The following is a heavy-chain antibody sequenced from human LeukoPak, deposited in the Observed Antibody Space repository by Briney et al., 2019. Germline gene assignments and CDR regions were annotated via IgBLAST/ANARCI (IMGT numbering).Heavy chain of an antibody. CDR3: ARDPDIVVVPGGMDV. V-gene: IGHV3-11*01. D-gene: IGHD2-2*01. Sequence: GGSLRLSCAASGFTVSSNYMSWVRQAPGKGLEWVSYISSSGSTIYYADSVKGRFTISRDSAKNSLYLQMNSLRAEDTAVYYCARDPDIVVVPGGMDVWGQGTTVTVSS. CDR2: ISSSGSTI. J-gene: IGHJ6*02. CDR1: GFTVSSNY.